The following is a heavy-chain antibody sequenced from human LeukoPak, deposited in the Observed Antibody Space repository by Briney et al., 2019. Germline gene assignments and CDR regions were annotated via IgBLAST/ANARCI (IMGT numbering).Heavy chain of an antibody. Sequence: SETLSLTCTVSGGSISSYYWSWIRQPPGKGLEWIGYIYYSGSTNYNPSLKSRVTISVDTSKNQFSLKLSSVTAADTAVYYCARAGSSGWYGGVDYWGQGTLVTVSS. CDR3: ARAGSSGWYGGVDY. V-gene: IGHV4-59*01. D-gene: IGHD6-19*01. J-gene: IGHJ4*02. CDR2: IYYSGST. CDR1: GGSISSYY.